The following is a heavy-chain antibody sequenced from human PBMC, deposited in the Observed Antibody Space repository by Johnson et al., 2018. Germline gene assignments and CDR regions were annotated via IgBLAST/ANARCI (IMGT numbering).Heavy chain of an antibody. J-gene: IGHJ6*02. CDR3: ARGGGGPYDFWSGYWHV. Sequence: VQLVQSGGGLVQPGGSLRLSCAASGFTFSSYAMSWVRQAPGKGLEWVSAISGSGGSTYYADSVKGRFTISRDNSKNTLYLQMNSLRAEDTAVYYCARGGGGPYDFWSGYWHVWGQGTTVTVSS. D-gene: IGHD3-3*01. CDR1: GFTFSSYA. CDR2: ISGSGGST. V-gene: IGHV3-23*04.